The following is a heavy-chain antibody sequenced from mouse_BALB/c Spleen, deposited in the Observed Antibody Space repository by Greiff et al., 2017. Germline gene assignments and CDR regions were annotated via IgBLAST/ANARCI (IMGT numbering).Heavy chain of an antibody. CDR3: VRRDGYYTMGYALDY. Sequence: EVMLVESGGGLVKPGGSLKLSCAASGFAFRSYDMSWVRQTPEKRLEWVAYISSGGGSTYYPDTVTGRFTISRDNAKNTLYLQMSSLKSEDTAMYYCVRRDGYYTMGYALDYWGQGTSVTVSS. V-gene: IGHV5-12-1*01. D-gene: IGHD2-3*01. CDR2: ISSGGGST. CDR1: GFAFRSYD. J-gene: IGHJ4*01.